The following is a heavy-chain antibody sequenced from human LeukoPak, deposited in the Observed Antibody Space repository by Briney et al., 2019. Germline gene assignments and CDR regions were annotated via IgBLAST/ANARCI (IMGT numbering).Heavy chain of an antibody. CDR2: IYPGDSDT. Sequence: PWESLKISCKGSGYSFTSYWIGWVRQMPGKGLEWMGIIYPGDSDTRYSPSFQGQVTISADKSISTAYLQWSSLKASDTAMYYCARHEMYCSGGSCYSIWFDPWGQGTLVTVSS. CDR1: GYSFTSYW. J-gene: IGHJ5*02. CDR3: ARHEMYCSGGSCYSIWFDP. V-gene: IGHV5-51*01. D-gene: IGHD2-15*01.